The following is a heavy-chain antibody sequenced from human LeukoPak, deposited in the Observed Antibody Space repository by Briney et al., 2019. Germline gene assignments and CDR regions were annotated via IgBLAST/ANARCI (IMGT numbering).Heavy chain of an antibody. Sequence: SETLSLTCTVSGGSISSSSYYWGWIRQPPGKGLEWIGSIYYSGSTYYNPSLKSRVTISVDTSKNQFSLKLSSVTAADTAVYYCARHLLGYSSSVLFWFDPWGQGTLVTVSS. CDR1: GGSISSSSYY. D-gene: IGHD6-13*01. CDR2: IYYSGST. V-gene: IGHV4-39*01. J-gene: IGHJ5*02. CDR3: ARHLLGYSSSVLFWFDP.